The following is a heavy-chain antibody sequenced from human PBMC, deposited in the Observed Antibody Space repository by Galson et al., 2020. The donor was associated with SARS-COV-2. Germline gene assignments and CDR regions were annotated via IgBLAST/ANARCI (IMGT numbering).Heavy chain of an antibody. J-gene: IGHJ3*02. Sequence: ASVKVSCKASGYTFTSYYMNWVRQAPGQGLEWMGIINPSGGSTNYAQEFQGRVTMTWDTSTNTVYMELSSLRSEDTAVYYCAREVAAVAGNAFDIWGQGTMVTVSS. CDR1: GYTFTSYY. D-gene: IGHD6-19*01. CDR2: INPSGGST. CDR3: AREVAAVAGNAFDI. V-gene: IGHV1-46*01.